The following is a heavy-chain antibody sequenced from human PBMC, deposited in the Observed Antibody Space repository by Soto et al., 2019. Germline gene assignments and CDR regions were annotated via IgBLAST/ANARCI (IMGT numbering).Heavy chain of an antibody. Sequence: QVQLQQWGAGLLKPSETLSLTCAVYGGSFSGYYWSWIRQPPGKGLEWLGEINHSGSSNYNPSLKSRVTISVDTSKSQFSLKLSSVTAADTAVYYCARRNRSRGTARPYFDYWGQGPLVTVCS. CDR2: INHSGSS. V-gene: IGHV4-34*01. J-gene: IGHJ4*02. CDR1: GGSFSGYY. D-gene: IGHD6-6*01. CDR3: ARRNRSRGTARPYFDY.